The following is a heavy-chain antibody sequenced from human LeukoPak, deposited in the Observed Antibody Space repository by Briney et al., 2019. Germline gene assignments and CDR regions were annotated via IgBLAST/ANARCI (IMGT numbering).Heavy chain of an antibody. CDR1: GFTFSSYA. J-gene: IGHJ4*02. D-gene: IGHD3-22*01. V-gene: IGHV3-23*01. CDR3: AKPPYDSSGYYTNDY. CDR2: ISGSGGST. Sequence: GGSLRLSCAASGFTFSSYAMSWVRQAPGKGLEWVSAISGSGGSTYYADSVKGRFTISRDNSKNTLYLQMNSLRAEDTAVYYCAKPPYDSSGYYTNDYWGQGTLVTVSS.